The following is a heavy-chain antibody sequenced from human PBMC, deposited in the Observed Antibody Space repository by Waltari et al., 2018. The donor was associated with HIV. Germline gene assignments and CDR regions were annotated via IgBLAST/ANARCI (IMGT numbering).Heavy chain of an antibody. CDR2: IYTSGST. CDR3: ARDQFVGDNYYFGMDV. J-gene: IGHJ6*02. Sequence: IYTSGSTNYNPSLKSRVTMSVDTSKNQFSLRLSSVTAADTAVYYCARDQFVGDNYYFGMDVWGQGTTVTVSS. V-gene: IGHV4-4*07. D-gene: IGHD2-21*02.